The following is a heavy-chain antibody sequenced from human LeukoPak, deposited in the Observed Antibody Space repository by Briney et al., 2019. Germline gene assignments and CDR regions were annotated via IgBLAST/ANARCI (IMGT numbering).Heavy chain of an antibody. CDR3: TRDDRYCSSTSCYGGYYYYYGMDV. Sequence: PGGSLRLPCTASGFTFGDYAMSWVRQAPGKGLEWVGFIRSKAYGGATEYAASVKGRFTVSRDDSKSIAYLQMNSLKTEDTAVYYCTRDDRYCSSTSCYGGYYYYYGMDVWGKGTTVTVSS. CDR2: IRSKAYGGAT. D-gene: IGHD2-2*01. CDR1: GFTFGDYA. V-gene: IGHV3-49*04. J-gene: IGHJ6*04.